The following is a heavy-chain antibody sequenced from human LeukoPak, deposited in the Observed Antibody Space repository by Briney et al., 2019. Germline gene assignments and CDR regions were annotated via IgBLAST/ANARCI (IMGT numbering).Heavy chain of an antibody. CDR3: ARDIIAVAGTSGLVDY. Sequence: PGGSLRLSCAASGFTFSSYAMHLARQAPGKGLEWVAVISYDGSNKYYADSVKGRFTISRDNSKNTLYLQMNSLRAEDTAVYYCARDIIAVAGTSGLVDYWGQGTLVTVSS. D-gene: IGHD6-19*01. V-gene: IGHV3-30-3*01. CDR1: GFTFSSYA. J-gene: IGHJ4*02. CDR2: ISYDGSNK.